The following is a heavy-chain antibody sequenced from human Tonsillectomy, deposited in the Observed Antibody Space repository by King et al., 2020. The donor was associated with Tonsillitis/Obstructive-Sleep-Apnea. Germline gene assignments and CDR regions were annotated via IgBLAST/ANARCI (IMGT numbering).Heavy chain of an antibody. J-gene: IGHJ6*03. Sequence: QLVQSGGGVVQPGRSLRLSCAASGYTFRNYAMHWVRQAPGKGLEWVAVISYDGTNNYYADSLKGRFTISRDNSQNTLYLQMNSLRAEDTAVYYCAREGRRAAAYYMDVWGKGTTVTVSS. CDR1: GYTFRNYA. CDR3: AREGRRAAAYYMDV. D-gene: IGHD6-25*01. V-gene: IGHV3-30*04. CDR2: ISYDGTNN.